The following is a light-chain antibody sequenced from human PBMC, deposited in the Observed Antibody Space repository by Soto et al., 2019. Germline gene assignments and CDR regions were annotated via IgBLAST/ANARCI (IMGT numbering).Light chain of an antibody. J-gene: IGLJ2*01. V-gene: IGLV1-36*01. CDR3: AAWDDSLNGVV. CDR1: SSNIGNNA. CDR2: YDD. Sequence: QSVLTQPPSVSEAPRQRVTISCSGSSSNIGNNAVNWYQQLPGKAPKLLIYYDDLLPSGVSDRFSGYKSGTSASLAISGLQAEDEADYYCAAWDDSLNGVVFGAGTKVTVL.